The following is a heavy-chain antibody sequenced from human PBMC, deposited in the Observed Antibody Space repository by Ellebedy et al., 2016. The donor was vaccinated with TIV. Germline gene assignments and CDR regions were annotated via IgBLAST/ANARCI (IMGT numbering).Heavy chain of an antibody. CDR1: GFTLRNYA. D-gene: IGHD2-21*01. CDR2: ISGRDDII. CDR3: AKFYVHCIDCGSDY. Sequence: PGGSLRLSCAASGFTLRNYAMSWVRQSPGKGLEWVSTISGRDDIINYADSVKGRFAISRDDSKNTLYLQMNSLRAEDTAIYYCAKFYVHCIDCGSDYWGQGTLVTVS. V-gene: IGHV3-23*01. J-gene: IGHJ4*02.